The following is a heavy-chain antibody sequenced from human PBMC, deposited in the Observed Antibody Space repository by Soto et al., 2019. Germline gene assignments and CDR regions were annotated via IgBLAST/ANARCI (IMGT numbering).Heavy chain of an antibody. CDR1: GYTFTIYA. CDR3: ARDGDGSYYDFWSGPAAYYGMDV. V-gene: IGHV1-3*01. CDR2: INAGNGNT. D-gene: IGHD3-3*01. J-gene: IGHJ6*02. Sequence: GASVKVSCKASGYTFTIYAMHWVRQAPGQRLEWMGWINAGNGNTKYSQKFQGRVTITRDTSASTAYMELSSLRSEDTAVYYCARDGDGSYYDFWSGPAAYYGMDVWGQGTTVTVSS.